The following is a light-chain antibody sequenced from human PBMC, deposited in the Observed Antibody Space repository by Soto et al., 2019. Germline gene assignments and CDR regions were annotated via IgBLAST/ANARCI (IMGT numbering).Light chain of an antibody. V-gene: IGKV3D-15*01. CDR3: QQYNDWPLA. Sequence: EIVMTQSPATLSVSPGERATLSCRASQTASINLAWYQQKPGQAPRLLIYGASTRATGIPARFSGSGSGTDFTLTISGLQSEDFGVYYCQQYNDWPLAFGGGTKVVIK. J-gene: IGKJ4*01. CDR1: QTASIN. CDR2: GAS.